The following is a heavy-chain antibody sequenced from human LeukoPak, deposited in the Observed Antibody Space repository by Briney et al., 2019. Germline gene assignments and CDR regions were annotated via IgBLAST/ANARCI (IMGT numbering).Heavy chain of an antibody. V-gene: IGHV1-69*02. Sequence: GASVKVSCKASGGTFSSYTISWVRQAPGQGLEWMGRIIPILGIANYAQKFQGRVTITADKSTSTAYMELSSLRSEDTVVYYCALVTTSKTAPFDCWGQGTLVTVSA. CDR3: ALVTTSKTAPFDC. J-gene: IGHJ4*02. D-gene: IGHD4-17*01. CDR2: IIPILGIA. CDR1: GGTFSSYT.